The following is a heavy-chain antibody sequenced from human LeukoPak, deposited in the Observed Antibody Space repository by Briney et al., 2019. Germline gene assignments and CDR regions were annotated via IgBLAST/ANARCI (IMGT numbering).Heavy chain of an antibody. CDR2: LSYDGSNK. V-gene: IGHV3-30*04. Sequence: GGSLRLSCAPSGFNFSTYPMHWVRQAPGKGLEWVALLSYDGSNKYYADSVKGRFTISRDNAKNSLYLQMNSLRAEDTAVYYCARDVDEYQLDYWGQGTLVTVSS. D-gene: IGHD2-2*01. CDR1: GFNFSTYP. J-gene: IGHJ4*02. CDR3: ARDVDEYQLDY.